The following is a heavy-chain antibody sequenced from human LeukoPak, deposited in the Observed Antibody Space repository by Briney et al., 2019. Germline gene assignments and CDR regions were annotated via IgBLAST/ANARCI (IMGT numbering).Heavy chain of an antibody. CDR1: GFTFGDYA. CDR2: IRSKAYGGTT. V-gene: IGHV3-49*04. J-gene: IGHJ3*02. Sequence: PGGSLRLSCTASGFTFGDYAMSWVRQAPGKGLEWVGFIRSKAYGGTTEYAASVKGRFTISRDDSKSIAYLQMNSLKTEDTAVYYCTRTTWIQLRLDAFDIWGQGTMVTVSS. D-gene: IGHD5-18*01. CDR3: TRTTWIQLRLDAFDI.